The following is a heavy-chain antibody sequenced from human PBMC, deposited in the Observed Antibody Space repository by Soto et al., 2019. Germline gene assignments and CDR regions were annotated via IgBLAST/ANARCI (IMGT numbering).Heavy chain of an antibody. Sequence: GGSLRLSCAASGFTFSSYAMSWVRYAPGKELELVSSISGSCGSTYDADSVKGRFTISREKSMNTLYLQMNSLRCEETTVYYCTNVFLSFGALSTYLQDACYIWGQGTMVTVSS. J-gene: IGHJ3*02. CDR1: GFTFSSYA. CDR3: TNVFLSFGALSTYLQDACYI. D-gene: IGHD3-16*01. CDR2: ISGSCGST. V-gene: IGHV3-23*01.